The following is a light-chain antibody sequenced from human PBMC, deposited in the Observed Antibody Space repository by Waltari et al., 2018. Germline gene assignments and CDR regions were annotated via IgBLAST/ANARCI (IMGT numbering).Light chain of an antibody. CDR3: QQSDDTPYT. Sequence: DIQMTQSPSSLSASVGHRVTVTCRASQNINSFLNWYQQIPGKPPKLLIFAASRLQRGVPSRFSGSGSGTDFTLTISSLQPEDFATYYCQQSDDTPYTFGQGTKLQIK. CDR1: QNINSF. CDR2: AAS. J-gene: IGKJ2*01. V-gene: IGKV1-39*01.